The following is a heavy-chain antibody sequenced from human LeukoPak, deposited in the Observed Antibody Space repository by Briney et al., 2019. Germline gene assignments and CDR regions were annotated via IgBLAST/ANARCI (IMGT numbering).Heavy chain of an antibody. J-gene: IGHJ4*02. Sequence: SETLSLTCTVSGGSISSSSYYWSWIRQPPGKGLEWIGYIYYSGSTNYNPSLKSRVTISVDTSKNQFSLKLSSVTAADTAVYYCAGALEMATIIPYYFDYWGQGTLVTVSS. D-gene: IGHD5-12*01. CDR2: IYYSGST. CDR1: GGSISSSSYY. CDR3: AGALEMATIIPYYFDY. V-gene: IGHV4-61*05.